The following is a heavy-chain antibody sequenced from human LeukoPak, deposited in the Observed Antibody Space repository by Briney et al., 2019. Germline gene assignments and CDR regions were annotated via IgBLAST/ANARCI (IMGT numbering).Heavy chain of an antibody. J-gene: IGHJ4*02. V-gene: IGHV3-23*01. Sequence: GGSLRLSCAASGFTFSSYAMSWVRQAPGKGLEWVSAISGSGGSTYYADSVKGRFTISRDNSKNTLYLQMNSLRAENTAVYYCAKDPGYSSGWSDYWGQGTLVTVSS. CDR3: AKDPGYSSGWSDY. CDR2: ISGSGGST. CDR1: GFTFSSYA. D-gene: IGHD6-19*01.